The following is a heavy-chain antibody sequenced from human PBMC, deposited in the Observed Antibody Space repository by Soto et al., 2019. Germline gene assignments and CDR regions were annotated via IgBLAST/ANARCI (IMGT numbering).Heavy chain of an antibody. CDR3: TTVSDYDYIWGSYRRNFDY. D-gene: IGHD3-16*02. V-gene: IGHV3-15*01. CDR1: GFTFSNAW. Sequence: PGGSLRLSCAASGFTFSNAWMSWVRHAPGKGLEWVGRIKSKTDGGTTDYAAPVKGRFTISRDDSKNTLYLQMNSLKTEDTAVYYCTTVSDYDYIWGSYRRNFDYWGPAPLVTVSS. J-gene: IGHJ4*02. CDR2: IKSKTDGGTT.